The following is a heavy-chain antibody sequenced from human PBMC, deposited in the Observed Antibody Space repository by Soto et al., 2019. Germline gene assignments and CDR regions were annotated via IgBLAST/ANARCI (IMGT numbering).Heavy chain of an antibody. CDR2: MNPNTGNT. J-gene: IGHJ6*03. CDR3: AREAASDPSFYYHYMDV. CDR1: GYTFTNYN. D-gene: IGHD6-25*01. Sequence: EASVKVSCKASGYTFTNYNINWVRQATGQGLEWMGWMNPNTGNTGYAEKFQGRVTMTRNSSINTAYMELSGLRSDDTAVYYCAREAASDPSFYYHYMDVWGKGTTVTVSS. V-gene: IGHV1-8*01.